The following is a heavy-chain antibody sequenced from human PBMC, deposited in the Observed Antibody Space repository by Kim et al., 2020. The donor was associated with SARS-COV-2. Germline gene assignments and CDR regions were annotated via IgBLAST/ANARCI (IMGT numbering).Heavy chain of an antibody. CDR3: VSLAVAGYVESDYFDY. D-gene: IGHD6-19*01. J-gene: IGHJ4*02. Sequence: GGSLRLSCSASGFTFSSYAMHWVRQAPGKGLEYVSAISSNGGSTYYADSVKGRFTISRDNSKNTLYLQMSSLRAEDTAVYYCVSLAVAGYVESDYFDYWGQGTLVTVSS. V-gene: IGHV3-64D*09. CDR2: ISSNGGST. CDR1: GFTFSSYA.